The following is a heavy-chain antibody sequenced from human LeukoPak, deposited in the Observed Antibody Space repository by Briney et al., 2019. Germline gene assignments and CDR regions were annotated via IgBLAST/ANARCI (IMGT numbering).Heavy chain of an antibody. D-gene: IGHD4-23*01. J-gene: IGHJ4*02. V-gene: IGHV3-21*01. CDR3: ARGGVSPLPILTVVTLSDY. CDR2: ISSSSSYI. CDR1: GFTFSSYS. Sequence: GGSLRLSCAASGFTFSSYSMNWVRQAPGKGLEWVSSISSSSSYIYYADSVKGRFTISRDNAKNSPYLQMNSLRAEDTAVYYCARGGVSPLPILTVVTLSDYWGQGTLVTVSS.